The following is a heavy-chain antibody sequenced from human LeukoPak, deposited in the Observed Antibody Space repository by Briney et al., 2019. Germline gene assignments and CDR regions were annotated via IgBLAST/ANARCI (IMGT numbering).Heavy chain of an antibody. D-gene: IGHD4-17*01. CDR3: AKDWDYGDSHFDY. CDR2: ISYDGSNK. Sequence: GGSLRLSCAASGFTFSSYGMHWVRQAPGKGLEWVAVISYDGSNKYYADSVKGRFTISRDNSKNTLYLQMNSLRAEDTAVYYCAKDWDYGDSHFDYWGQGTLVTVSS. J-gene: IGHJ4*02. CDR1: GFTFSSYG. V-gene: IGHV3-30*18.